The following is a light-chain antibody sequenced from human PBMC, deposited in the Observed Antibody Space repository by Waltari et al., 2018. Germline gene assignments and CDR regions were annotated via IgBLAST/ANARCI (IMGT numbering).Light chain of an antibody. V-gene: IGKV3-11*01. CDR1: QSVGSY. CDR2: DAA. Sequence: EIVLTQSPPTLSLSPGATATLSWRASQSVGSYLAWYQQKPGQPPRLLIYDAANRTTGVPARFRASGSGTDFTLTISSLEAEDFAVYFCQQRSNWTPHTFGQGARLEIK. J-gene: IGKJ2*01. CDR3: QQRSNWTPHT.